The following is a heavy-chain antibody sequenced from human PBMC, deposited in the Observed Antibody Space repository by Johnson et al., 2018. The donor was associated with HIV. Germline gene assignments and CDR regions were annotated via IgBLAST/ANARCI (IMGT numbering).Heavy chain of an antibody. V-gene: IGHV3-23*04. J-gene: IGHJ3*02. D-gene: IGHD3-16*01. CDR2: ISGSGGST. CDR1: GFTVSSNY. Sequence: MQLVESGGGLVQPGGSLRLSCAASGFTVSSNYMSWVRQAPGKGLEWVSAISGSGGSTYYADSVKGRFTISRDNSKNTLYLQMNSLRAEDTAVYYCAKDGAGPDAFDIWGQGTMVTVSS. CDR3: AKDGAGPDAFDI.